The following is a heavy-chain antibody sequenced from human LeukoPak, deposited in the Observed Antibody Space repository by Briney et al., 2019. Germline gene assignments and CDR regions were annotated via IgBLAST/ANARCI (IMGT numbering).Heavy chain of an antibody. D-gene: IGHD5-24*01. Sequence: SVKVSCKASGYTFTGYYMHWVRQAPGQGLEWMGRIIPILGIANYAQKFQGRVTITADKSTSTAYMELSSLRSEDTAVYYCARGGDGYSTNWGQGTLVTVSS. CDR1: GYTFTGYY. CDR3: ARGGDGYSTN. V-gene: IGHV1-69*04. J-gene: IGHJ4*01. CDR2: IIPILGIA.